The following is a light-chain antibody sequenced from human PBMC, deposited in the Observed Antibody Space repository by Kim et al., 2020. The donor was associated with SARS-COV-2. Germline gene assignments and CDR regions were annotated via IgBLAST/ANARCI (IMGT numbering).Light chain of an antibody. V-gene: IGLV7-43*01. CDR3: FLYYGGAWV. CDR2: STN. J-gene: IGLJ3*02. Sequence: PGGPVTLPCASSTGAVTSTYYPNWFQQKPGQAPRSLIYSTNNKHSWTPARFSGSLLGGKAALTLSGVQPEDEAEYHCFLYYGGAWVFGGGTQLTVL. CDR1: TGAVTSTYY.